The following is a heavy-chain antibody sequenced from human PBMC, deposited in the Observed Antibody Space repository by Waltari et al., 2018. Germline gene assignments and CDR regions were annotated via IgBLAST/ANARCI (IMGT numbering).Heavy chain of an antibody. CDR1: SGAISSSGYY. V-gene: IGHV4-39*07. D-gene: IGHD3-16*02. Sequence: QLQLQESGPGLVKPSETLSLTCTVSSGAISSSGYYWGWIRQAPGKGVEWLGGIYYSGNTYYNPSLKNRVTISVETSKNQFLLKVTSVTAADTAVDYCAKVWKNYRTDYWGQGTLVTVSS. J-gene: IGHJ4*02. CDR2: IYYSGNT. CDR3: AKVWKNYRTDY.